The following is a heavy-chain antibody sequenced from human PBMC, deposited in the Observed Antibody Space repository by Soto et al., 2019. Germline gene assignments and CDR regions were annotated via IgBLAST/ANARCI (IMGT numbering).Heavy chain of an antibody. CDR3: ARDSRCCGMDV. V-gene: IGHV4-59*01. CDR2: VFYTGNT. J-gene: IGHJ6*02. CDR1: GASMRSYY. Sequence: QVELLESGPGLVKPSETLSLTCNVSGASMRSYYWTWMRQSPGKGLEWLGNVFYTGNTNLNPSLRSRLSISVDTSKNTFSLMLNSVTAAVTAVYYCARDSRCCGMDVWGQGTTVTVSS.